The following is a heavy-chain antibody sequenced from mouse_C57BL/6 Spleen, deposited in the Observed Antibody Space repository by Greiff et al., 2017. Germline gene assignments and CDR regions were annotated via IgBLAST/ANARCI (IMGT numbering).Heavy chain of an antibody. CDR1: GFTFSDYY. CDR3: GRGEYFDV. Sequence: EVQRVESGGGLVQPGGSLKLSCAASGFTFSDYYMYWVRQTPEKRLEWVAYISNGGGSTYYPDTVQGRFTISRDNAKNTLYLQMSRLKSEDTAMYYCGRGEYFDVWGTGTTVTVSS. J-gene: IGHJ1*03. CDR2: ISNGGGST. V-gene: IGHV5-12*01.